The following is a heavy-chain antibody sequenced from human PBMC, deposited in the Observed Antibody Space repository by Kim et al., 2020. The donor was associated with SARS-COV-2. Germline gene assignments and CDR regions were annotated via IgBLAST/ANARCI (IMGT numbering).Heavy chain of an antibody. CDR1: GGSFSGYY. CDR3: ARFSPYDYGGNSKWFDP. V-gene: IGHV4-34*01. CDR2: INHSGST. D-gene: IGHD4-17*01. J-gene: IGHJ5*02. Sequence: SETLSLTCAVYGGSFSGYYWRWIRQPPGKGLEWIGEINHSGSTNYNPSLKSRVTISVDTSKNQFSLKLSSVTAADTAVYYCARFSPYDYGGNSKWFDPWGQGTLVTVSS.